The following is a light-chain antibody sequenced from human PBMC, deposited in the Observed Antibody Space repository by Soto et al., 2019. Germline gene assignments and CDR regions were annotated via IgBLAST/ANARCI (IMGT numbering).Light chain of an antibody. V-gene: IGKV1-5*03. CDR3: QQYNDYAWR. CDR2: KAS. CDR1: QSIGIW. J-gene: IGKJ1*01. Sequence: IQMTQSPSTLSASVGDRVAITCRASQSIGIWLAWYQQKPGKAPRFLIYKASSLESGVPSRFSGSGYGTEFTLTISSLQPDGFATYYCQQYNDYAWRFGQGAKVEIK.